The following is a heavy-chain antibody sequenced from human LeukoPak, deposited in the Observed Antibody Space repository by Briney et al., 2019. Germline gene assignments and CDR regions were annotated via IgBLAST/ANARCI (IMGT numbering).Heavy chain of an antibody. D-gene: IGHD5-18*01. CDR1: GYTFTSYD. J-gene: IGHJ6*02. CDR3: ARDALRGYSYGYYYYGMDV. CDR2: MNPNSGNT. V-gene: IGHV1-8*01. Sequence: ASVKVSCKASGYTFTSYDINWVRQATGQGLEWMGWMNPNSGNTGYAQKFQGRVTMTRNTSMSTAYMELSSLRSEDTAVYYYARDALRGYSYGYYYYGMDVWGQGTTVTVSS.